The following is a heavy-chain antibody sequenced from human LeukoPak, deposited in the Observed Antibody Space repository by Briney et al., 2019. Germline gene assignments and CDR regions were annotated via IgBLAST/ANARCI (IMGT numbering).Heavy chain of an antibody. CDR1: GFTFSSYG. V-gene: IGHV3-7*01. J-gene: IGHJ4*02. CDR2: IKQDGSEK. D-gene: IGHD1-26*01. CDR3: ARVGGGSGSYPY. Sequence: GGSLRLSCAASGFTFSSYGMSWVRQAPGKGLEWVANIKQDGSEKYYVDSVKGRFTISRDNAKNSLYLQMNSLRAEDTAVYYCARVGGGSGSYPYWGQGTLVSVSS.